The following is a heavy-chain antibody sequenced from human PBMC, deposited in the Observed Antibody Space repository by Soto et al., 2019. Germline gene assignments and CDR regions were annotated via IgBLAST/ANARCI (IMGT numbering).Heavy chain of an antibody. V-gene: IGHV3-74*01. D-gene: IGHD6-19*01. CDR1: GITFSTYW. CDR3: TRGAPSGWSH. Sequence: GGSLRLSCAASGITFSTYWMHWVRQPPGKGLVWVSAINTDGSDTSYADSVKGRFTISRDNAKNTLYLQMNSLRAEDTAVYFCTRGAPSGWSHWGQGTLVTVPQ. J-gene: IGHJ4*02. CDR2: INTDGSDT.